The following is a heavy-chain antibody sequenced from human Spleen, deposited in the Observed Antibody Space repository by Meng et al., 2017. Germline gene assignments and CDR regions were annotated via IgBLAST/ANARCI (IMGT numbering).Heavy chain of an antibody. J-gene: IGHJ4*02. D-gene: IGHD6-13*01. V-gene: IGHV1-2*02. Sequence: VRLLQSWAEVKKPGLSGKVYCKASGYNFPDYYLHWVRRAPGQGLEWMGWINPNSGGTNYAQKFHDRVTMTSDTSISTAYMELSRLRSDDTAVYYCVRDEDISAAGYLFGDYWGQGTLVTVSS. CDR1: GYNFPDYY. CDR2: INPNSGGT. CDR3: VRDEDISAAGYLFGDY.